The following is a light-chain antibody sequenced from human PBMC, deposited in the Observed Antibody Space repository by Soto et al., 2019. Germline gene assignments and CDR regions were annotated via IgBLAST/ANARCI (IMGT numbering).Light chain of an antibody. CDR3: SSYAGSNNPLFV. V-gene: IGLV2-8*01. Sequence: QSVLTQPPSASGSPGQSITISCTGTSSDVGGFNYVSWHQQHPGKAPKVIIYEVTKRPSGVPDRFSGSKSANTASLIVSGLQAEDEADYYCSSYAGSNNPLFVFGTGTKVTVL. CDR2: EVT. J-gene: IGLJ1*01. CDR1: SSDVGGFNY.